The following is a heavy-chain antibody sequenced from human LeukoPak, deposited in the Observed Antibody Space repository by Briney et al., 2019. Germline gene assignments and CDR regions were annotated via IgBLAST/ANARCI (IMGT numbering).Heavy chain of an antibody. Sequence: GESLKISCKGSGYSFTSYWISWVRQMPGKGLEWMGRIDPSDSYTNYSPSFQGHVTISVDKSISTAYLQWSSLKASDTAMYYCARQGGGGDFFDFWGQGTLVTVSS. D-gene: IGHD2-15*01. J-gene: IGHJ4*02. CDR1: GYSFTSYW. V-gene: IGHV5-10-1*01. CDR2: IDPSDSYT. CDR3: ARQGGGGDFFDF.